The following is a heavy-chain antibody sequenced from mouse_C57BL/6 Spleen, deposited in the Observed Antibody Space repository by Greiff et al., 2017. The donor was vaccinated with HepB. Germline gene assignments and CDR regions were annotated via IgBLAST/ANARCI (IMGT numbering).Heavy chain of an antibody. V-gene: IGHV5-6*01. Sequence: EVHLVESGGDLVKPGGSLKLSCAASGFTFSSYGMSWVRQTPDKRLEWVATISSGGSYTYYPDSVKGRFTISRDNAKNTLYLQMSSLKSEDTAMYYCARPKSAGNAMDYWGQGTSVTVSS. CDR1: GFTFSSYG. CDR2: ISSGGSYT. CDR3: ARPKSAGNAMDY. J-gene: IGHJ4*01.